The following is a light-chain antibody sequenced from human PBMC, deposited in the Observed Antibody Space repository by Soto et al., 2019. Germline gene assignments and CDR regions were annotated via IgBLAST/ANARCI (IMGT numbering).Light chain of an antibody. CDR1: SSDIGNNL. CDR3: LTRDKSLNAYV. J-gene: IGLJ1*01. V-gene: IGLV1-51*01. Sequence: QSVLTQPPSVSAAPGQKVTISCSGSSSDIGNNLVSWYQQFPGSAPRLLIYDDFKRPSGIPDRFSGSKSGTSATLGITGLQTGDEADYYCLTRDKSLNAYVFGTGTKVTVL. CDR2: DDF.